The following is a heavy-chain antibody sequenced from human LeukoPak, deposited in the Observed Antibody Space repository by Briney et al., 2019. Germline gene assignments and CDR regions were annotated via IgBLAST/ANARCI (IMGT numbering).Heavy chain of an antibody. CDR1: GFTFSSYS. CDR2: ISSSSSYI. V-gene: IGHV3-21*01. J-gene: IGHJ6*03. Sequence: GGSLRFSCAASGFTFSSYSMNWVRQAPGKGLEWVSSISSSSSYIYYADSVKGRFTISRDDAKNSLYLQMNSLRAEDTAVYHCARVSDIVVVPAAVRYYYYMDVWGKGTTVTVSS. D-gene: IGHD2-2*01. CDR3: ARVSDIVVVPAAVRYYYYMDV.